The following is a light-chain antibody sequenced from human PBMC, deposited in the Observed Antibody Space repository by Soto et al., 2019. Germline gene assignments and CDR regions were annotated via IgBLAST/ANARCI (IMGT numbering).Light chain of an antibody. J-gene: IGLJ2*01. CDR3: SSYAGTGTVVV. CDR2: ENN. CDR1: TSDVGSYNL. V-gene: IGLV2-23*02. Sequence: QSALTQPASVSGSPGQSITISCTGTTSDVGSYNLVSWYQHHPGKAPKLIIYENNKRPSGVSNRFSGSKSGNMASLTLSGLQAEDEADYYCSSYAGTGTVVVFGGGTKLTVL.